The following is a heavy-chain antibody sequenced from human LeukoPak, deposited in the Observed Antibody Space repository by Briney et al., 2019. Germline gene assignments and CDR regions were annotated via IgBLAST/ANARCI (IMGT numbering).Heavy chain of an antibody. V-gene: IGHV3-30*10. J-gene: IGHJ3*02. D-gene: IGHD2-21*02. Sequence: GGSLRLSCAVSGFSFSSYAMHWVRQAPGEGLEWVAMISYEGSSEYYTDSVKGRFTISRDNSKNTLYLQMNSLRTEDTAVYYCARAFCGGDCYPHPTNAFDIWGQGTMVTVSS. CDR3: ARAFCGGDCYPHPTNAFDI. CDR2: ISYEGSSE. CDR1: GFSFSSYA.